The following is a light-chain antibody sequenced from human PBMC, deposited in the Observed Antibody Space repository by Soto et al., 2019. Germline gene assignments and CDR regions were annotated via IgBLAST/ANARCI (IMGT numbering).Light chain of an antibody. CDR1: QSVSSSY. CDR3: QHHRTSPPSWT. J-gene: IGKJ1*01. V-gene: IGKV3-20*01. Sequence: EIVLTQSPGTLSLSPGERATLFCRASQSVSSSYLAWYQQKPGQAPRLLIYYASTRATGIPDRFSGSGSGTDFTLTISRLEPEDFVVYYCQHHRTSPPSWTFGQGTKVEIK. CDR2: YAS.